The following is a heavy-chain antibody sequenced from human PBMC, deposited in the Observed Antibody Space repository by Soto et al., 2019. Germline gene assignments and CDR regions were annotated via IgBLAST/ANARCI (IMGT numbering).Heavy chain of an antibody. CDR2: IYYSGST. CDR1: GGSISSYY. D-gene: IGHD6-19*01. V-gene: IGHV4-59*01. J-gene: IGHJ4*02. Sequence: SETLSLTCTVSGGSISSYYWSWIRQPPGKGLEWIGYIYYSGSTNYNPSLKSRVTISVDTSKNQFSLKLSSVTAADTAVYYCAGGVEQWLGDYFDYWGQGTLVTSPQ. CDR3: AGGVEQWLGDYFDY.